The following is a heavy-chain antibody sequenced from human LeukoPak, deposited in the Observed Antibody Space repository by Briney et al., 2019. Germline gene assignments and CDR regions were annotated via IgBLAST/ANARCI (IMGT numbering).Heavy chain of an antibody. CDR1: GYTFTDYY. CDR3: ASITYQYCSGGSCYSSGPRDAFDI. CDR2: INPNSGGT. Sequence: ASVKVSCKASGYTFTDYYMHWVRQAPGQGLEWMGWINPNSGGTNYAQKFQGRVTMTRDTSISTAYMELSRLRSDDTAVYYCASITYQYCSGGSCYSSGPRDAFDIWGQGTMVTVSS. J-gene: IGHJ3*02. V-gene: IGHV1-2*02. D-gene: IGHD2-15*01.